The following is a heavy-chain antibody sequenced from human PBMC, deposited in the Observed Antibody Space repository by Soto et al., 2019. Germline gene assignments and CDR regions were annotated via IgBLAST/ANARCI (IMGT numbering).Heavy chain of an antibody. CDR2: MYYGGST. Sequence: SETLSLTCTVSGGSISSYYWSWIRQPPGKGREWIGYMYYGGSTNYNPSLKSRVTISLDKSKSQFSLNLTSLTTADTAVYFCARGGNRYSNVASGVGGFDYWGQGSLVTVSS. CDR3: ARGGNRYSNVASGVGGFDY. V-gene: IGHV4-59*01. D-gene: IGHD5-12*01. CDR1: GGSISSYY. J-gene: IGHJ4*02.